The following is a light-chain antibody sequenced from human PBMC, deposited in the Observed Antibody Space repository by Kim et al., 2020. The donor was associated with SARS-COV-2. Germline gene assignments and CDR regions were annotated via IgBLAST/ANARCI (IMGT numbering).Light chain of an antibody. J-gene: IGKJ2*01. CDR3: QQYDNLPPFT. V-gene: IGKV1-33*01. CDR1: QDISNY. CDR2: DAS. Sequence: DIQMTQSPSSLSASVGDRVTIACQASQDISNYLNWYQQKPGKAPKLLIYDASYLETGVPSRFSGSGSGTNFTFTISNLQTEDIATYYCQQYDNLPPFTFGQGTKLEIK.